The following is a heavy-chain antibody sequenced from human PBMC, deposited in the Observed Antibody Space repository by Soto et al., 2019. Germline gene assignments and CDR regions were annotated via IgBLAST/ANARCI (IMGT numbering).Heavy chain of an antibody. CDR3: ARDTAMALPDA. CDR1: GYTFTSYA. D-gene: IGHD5-18*01. Sequence: QVQLVQSGTEVRKPGASVKVSCKASGYTFTSYAISWVRQAPGQGLEWMGWINPYNGNTNYAQKLQGRVTMTTDTSTSTAYMELRSLRSDDTAVYYCARDTAMALPDAWGQGTLVTVSS. CDR2: INPYNGNT. J-gene: IGHJ4*02. V-gene: IGHV1-18*01.